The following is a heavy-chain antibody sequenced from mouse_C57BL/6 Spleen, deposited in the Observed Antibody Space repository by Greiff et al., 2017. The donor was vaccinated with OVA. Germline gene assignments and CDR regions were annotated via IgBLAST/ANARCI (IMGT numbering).Heavy chain of an antibody. CDR1: GYTFTSYW. J-gene: IGHJ3*01. Sequence: VKLQQPGAELVKPGASVKMSCKASGYTFTSYWITWVKQRPGQGLEWIGDIYPGSGSTNYNEKFKSKATLTVDTSSSTAYMQLSSLTSEDSAVYYCARCDGSSPSWFAYWGQGTLVTVSA. CDR3: ARCDGSSPSWFAY. V-gene: IGHV1-55*01. CDR2: IYPGSGST. D-gene: IGHD1-1*01.